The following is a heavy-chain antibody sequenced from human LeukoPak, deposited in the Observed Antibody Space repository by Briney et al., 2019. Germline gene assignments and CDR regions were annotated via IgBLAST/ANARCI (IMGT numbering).Heavy chain of an antibody. CDR1: GDSVSSNSAA. CDR2: TYYRSKWYN. V-gene: IGHV6-1*01. D-gene: IGHD3-10*01. Sequence: SQTLSLTCAISGDSVSSNSAAWNWIRQSPSRGLEWLGRTYYRSKWYNDYAVSVKSRITINPDTSKNQFSLQLNSVTSEDTAVYYCARAYYGSGSHSYGMDVWGQGTTVTVSS. CDR3: ARAYYGSGSHSYGMDV. J-gene: IGHJ6*02.